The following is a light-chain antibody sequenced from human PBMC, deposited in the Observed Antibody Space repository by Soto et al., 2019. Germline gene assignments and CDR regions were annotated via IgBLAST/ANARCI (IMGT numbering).Light chain of an antibody. V-gene: IGKV3-20*01. CDR2: GAS. CDR3: QQYGSSPPMYT. J-gene: IGKJ2*01. Sequence: ELVLTQSPGTLSLSPGERATLSCRASLSVSSNYLAWYQQRPGHAPRLLIYGASSRATGIPDRFSGSGSGTDFTLTISRLEPEDFAVYYCQQYGSSPPMYTFGQGTKLEIK. CDR1: LSVSSNY.